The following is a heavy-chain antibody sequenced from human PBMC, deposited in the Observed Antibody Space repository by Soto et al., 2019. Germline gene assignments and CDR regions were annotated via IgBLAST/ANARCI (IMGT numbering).Heavy chain of an antibody. J-gene: IGHJ5*02. CDR1: GYTFTDYD. Sequence: QVQLMQSGAEVRKPGASVKVSCRASGYTFTDYDINWVRQATGQGLEWLGWMTPNSGNTGYALKFQGRVTLTRDNSRRTAYMELSSLTSEDTAVYYCARNLYNTGDFDHWGQGTLVTVSS. CDR3: ARNLYNTGDFDH. D-gene: IGHD3-16*01. V-gene: IGHV1-8*02. CDR2: MTPNSGNT.